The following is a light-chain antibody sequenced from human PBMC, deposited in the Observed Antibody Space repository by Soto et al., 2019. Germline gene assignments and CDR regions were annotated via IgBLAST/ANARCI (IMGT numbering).Light chain of an antibody. V-gene: IGLV2-14*01. J-gene: IGLJ1*01. CDR1: TSDIGGYNY. CDR2: DVT. CDR3: QSYDSSLSGCV. Sequence: QSALTQPASVSGSPGQSITISCTGTTSDIGGYNYVSWYQHHPGKAPKLIIYDVTRRPSGVSPRFSGSKSGNTASLTISGLQAEDEADYYCQSYDSSLSGCVFGTGTKVTVL.